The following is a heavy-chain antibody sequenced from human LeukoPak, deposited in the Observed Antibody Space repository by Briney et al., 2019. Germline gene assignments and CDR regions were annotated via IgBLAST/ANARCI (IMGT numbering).Heavy chain of an antibody. Sequence: GGSLRLSCAASGFTFSSYAMSWVRQAPGKGLEWVAVIWYDGSNKYYADSVKGRFTISRDNSKNTLYLQMNSLRAEDTAVYYCARGGVTYYDFWSGYYPLDYWGQGTLVTVSS. V-gene: IGHV3-33*08. CDR2: IWYDGSNK. CDR3: ARGGVTYYDFWSGYYPLDY. J-gene: IGHJ4*02. D-gene: IGHD3-3*01. CDR1: GFTFSSYA.